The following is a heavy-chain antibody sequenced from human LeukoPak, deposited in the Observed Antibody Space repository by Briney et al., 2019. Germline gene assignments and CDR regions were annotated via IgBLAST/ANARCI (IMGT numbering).Heavy chain of an antibody. CDR2: IYYTGST. V-gene: IGHV4-59*01. J-gene: IGHJ5*02. CDR3: ARDAYSYGP. CDR1: GDSLSSYY. Sequence: PSETLSLTCTVSGDSLSSYYWSWIRQSAGKGLEWIGFIYYTGSTNYNPPLKSRVSISVDRSKNQFSLKLSSVTAADTAVYYCARDAYSYGPWGQGILVIVSS. D-gene: IGHD5-18*01.